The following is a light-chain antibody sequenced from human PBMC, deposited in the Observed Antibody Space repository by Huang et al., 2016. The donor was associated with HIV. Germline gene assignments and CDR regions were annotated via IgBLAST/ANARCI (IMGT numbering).Light chain of an antibody. CDR3: QQYNNWPIT. J-gene: IGKJ2*01. CDR1: QSISNN. V-gene: IGKV3-15*01. Sequence: ETVMTQSPATLSVFRGERANLSCRASQSISNNLAWYQQKPGQPPRLVIYGASRTATDVPSRFSGSGSGTEFTLTISRLQSEDFAVYYCQQYNNWPITFGQGTKVEIK. CDR2: GAS.